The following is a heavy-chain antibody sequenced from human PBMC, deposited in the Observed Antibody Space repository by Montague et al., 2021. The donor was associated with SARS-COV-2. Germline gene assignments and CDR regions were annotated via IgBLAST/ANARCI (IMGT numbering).Heavy chain of an antibody. Sequence: SETRSLTCTVSGASVRTYYWSWIRRSAGKKLEWMGRLYTSGRTYYNPSFKSRVTMSVDTSKNLFSLNLSSMTAADTAVYYCARDGADYSFAYYHEMDVWGQGIAVTVSS. J-gene: IGHJ6*02. V-gene: IGHV4-4*07. D-gene: IGHD5-12*01. CDR1: GASVRTYY. CDR3: ARDGADYSFAYYHEMDV. CDR2: LYTSGRT.